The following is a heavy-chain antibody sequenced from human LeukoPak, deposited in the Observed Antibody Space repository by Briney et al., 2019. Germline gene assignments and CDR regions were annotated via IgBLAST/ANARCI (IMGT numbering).Heavy chain of an antibody. CDR2: IRYEGSKK. V-gene: IGHV3-30*02. D-gene: IGHD2-2*01. Sequence: PGGSRRLSCPASGFTFISYCMHWVRQAPGKGLEWVAFIRYEGSKKYYAGSVKGRFTISRHNSQNKLYLQMHSLRAADTAVYYCANAIPDCSSTSCRNWYFDLWGRGTMVTVSS. CDR3: ANAIPDCSSTSCRNWYFDL. J-gene: IGHJ2*01. CDR1: GFTFISYC.